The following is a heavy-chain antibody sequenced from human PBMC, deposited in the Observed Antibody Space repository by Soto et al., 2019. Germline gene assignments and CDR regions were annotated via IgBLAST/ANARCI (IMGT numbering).Heavy chain of an antibody. CDR3: ARYGSGYPYFFDH. Sequence: PGGSLRLSCAASGFTFSSYSMNWVRQAPGKGLEWVSSISSGSHYIYHADSVKGRFTISRDNAKNSLYLQMNSLRVEDTAVYYCARYGSGYPYFFDHWGQGTLVTVSS. CDR2: ISSGSHYI. J-gene: IGHJ4*02. D-gene: IGHD3-3*01. CDR1: GFTFSSYS. V-gene: IGHV3-21*01.